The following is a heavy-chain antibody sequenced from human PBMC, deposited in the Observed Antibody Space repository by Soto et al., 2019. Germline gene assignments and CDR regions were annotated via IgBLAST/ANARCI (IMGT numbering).Heavy chain of an antibody. CDR3: AKHLTEEMARIFVY. CDR2: ISGSGGTT. CDR1: GFTFSNYA. Sequence: GGSLRLSCGASGFTFSNYAMSWVRQAPEKGLEWVSGISGSGGTTYYADSVKGRFTISRDNAKNTLYLQMNSLRAEDTAVYSCAKHLTEEMARIFVYCGQGTLVTVYS. D-gene: IGHD5-12*01. J-gene: IGHJ4*02. V-gene: IGHV3-23*01.